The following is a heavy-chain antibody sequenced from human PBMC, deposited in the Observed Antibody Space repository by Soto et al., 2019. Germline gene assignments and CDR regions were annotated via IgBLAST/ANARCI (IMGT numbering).Heavy chain of an antibody. D-gene: IGHD2-15*01. J-gene: IGHJ4*02. CDR3: ARGRYCSGGSCEDY. Sequence: ASVKVSCKASGYTFTSYAMHWVRQAPGQRLEWMGWINAGNGNTKYSQKFQGRVTITRDTSASTAYMELSSLRSEDTAVYYSARGRYCSGGSCEDYWGQGTLVTVSS. CDR1: GYTFTSYA. CDR2: INAGNGNT. V-gene: IGHV1-3*01.